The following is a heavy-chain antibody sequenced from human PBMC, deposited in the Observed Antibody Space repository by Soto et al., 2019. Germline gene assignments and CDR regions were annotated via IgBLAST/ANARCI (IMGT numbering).Heavy chain of an antibody. CDR1: GFTFSNYY. CDR3: AKSRVFIGAIVTLLDS. CDR2: ISSRGSTK. D-gene: IGHD3-16*02. V-gene: IGHV3-11*01. Sequence: PGGSLRLSCAASGFTFSNYYMTWIRQAPGKGLEWLSDISSRGSTKYYADSVKGRFTISRGNSENTLYLQMNGLRADDTALYFCAKSRVFIGAIVTLLDSWGQGTQVTVSS. J-gene: IGHJ4*02.